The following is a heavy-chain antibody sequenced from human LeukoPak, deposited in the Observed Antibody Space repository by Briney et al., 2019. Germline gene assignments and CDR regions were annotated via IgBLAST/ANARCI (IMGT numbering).Heavy chain of an antibody. CDR1: GFTFSSYS. Sequence: PGGSLRLSCAASGFTFSSYSMSWVRQAPGKGLEWVSVFYSGGSTYYADSVKGRFTISRDNSKNTLYLQMNSLRAEDTAVYYCARGFNYFDYWGQGTLVTVSS. J-gene: IGHJ4*02. CDR2: FYSGGST. CDR3: ARGFNYFDY. V-gene: IGHV3-53*01.